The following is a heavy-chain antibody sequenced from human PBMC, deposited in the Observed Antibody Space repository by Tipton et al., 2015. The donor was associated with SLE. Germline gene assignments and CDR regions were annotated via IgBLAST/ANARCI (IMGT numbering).Heavy chain of an antibody. V-gene: IGHV1-2*06. CDR1: GYTFTGYY. Sequence: QLVQSGAEVKKPGASVKVSCKASGYTFTGYYMHWVRQAPGQGLEWMGRINPNSGGTNYAQKFQGRVTMTRDTSISTAYMELSRLRSDDTAVYYCARPSGYTAMAPYYYYFDYWGQGTLVTVSS. J-gene: IGHJ4*02. CDR2: INPNSGGT. D-gene: IGHD5-18*01. CDR3: ARPSGYTAMAPYYYYFDY.